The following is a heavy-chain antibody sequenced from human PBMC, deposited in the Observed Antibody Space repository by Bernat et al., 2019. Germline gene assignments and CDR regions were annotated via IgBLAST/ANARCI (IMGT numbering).Heavy chain of an antibody. D-gene: IGHD2-21*02. V-gene: IGHV4-39*01. CDR1: GGSISSSSYY. CDR3: ARHGGYCGGDCYSGAFDI. CDR2: IYYSGST. Sequence: QLQLQESGPGLVKPSETLSLTCTVSGGSISSSSYYWGWIRQPPGKGLEWIGSIYYSGSTYYNPSLKSRVTISVDTSKNQFSLKLSSVTAADTAVYYCARHGGYCGGDCYSGAFDIWGQGTMFTVSS. J-gene: IGHJ3*02.